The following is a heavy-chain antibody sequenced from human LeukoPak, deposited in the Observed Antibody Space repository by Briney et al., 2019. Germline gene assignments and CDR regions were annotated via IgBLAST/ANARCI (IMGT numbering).Heavy chain of an antibody. CDR2: INPSGGST. CDR1: GYAFTSYG. D-gene: IGHD3-3*01. CDR3: ARVPSPRVRFLEWLLSY. Sequence: GASVKVSCKASGYAFTSYGISWVRQAPGQGLEWMGIINPSGGSTSYAQKCQGRVTMTRDTSTSTVYMELSSLRSEDTAVYYCARVPSPRVRFLEWLLSYWGQGTLVTVSS. J-gene: IGHJ4*02. V-gene: IGHV1-46*01.